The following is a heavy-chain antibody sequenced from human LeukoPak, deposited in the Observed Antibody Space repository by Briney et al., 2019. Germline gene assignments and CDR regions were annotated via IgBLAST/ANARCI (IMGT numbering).Heavy chain of an antibody. Sequence: SVKVSCKASGGTFISYAISWVRQTPGQGLEWMGRIIPILGIANYAQKFQGRVTITADKSTSTVYMELSSLRSEDTAVYYCARDYGGKNPSLNYWGQGTLVTVSS. V-gene: IGHV1-69*04. CDR2: IIPILGIA. CDR1: GGTFISYA. D-gene: IGHD4-23*01. CDR3: ARDYGGKNPSLNY. J-gene: IGHJ4*02.